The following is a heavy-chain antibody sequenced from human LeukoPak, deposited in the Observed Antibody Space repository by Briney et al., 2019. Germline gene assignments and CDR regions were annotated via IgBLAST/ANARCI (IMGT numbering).Heavy chain of an antibody. V-gene: IGHV4-39*07. J-gene: IGHJ3*02. D-gene: IGHD1-26*01. CDR2: IYYSGST. Sequence: SETLSLTCTVSGGSISSYYWGWIRQPPGKGLEWIGSIYYSGSTYYNPSLKSRVTISVDTSKNQFSLKLSSVTAADTAVYYCARAGSYLVAFDIWGQGTMVTVSS. CDR1: GGSISSYY. CDR3: ARAGSYLVAFDI.